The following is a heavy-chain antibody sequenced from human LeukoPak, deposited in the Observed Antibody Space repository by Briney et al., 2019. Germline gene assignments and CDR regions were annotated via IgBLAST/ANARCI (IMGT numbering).Heavy chain of an antibody. V-gene: IGHV4-59*01. CDR3: ASRYSGYDFLDAFDI. CDR2: IYYSGST. D-gene: IGHD5-12*01. J-gene: IGHJ3*02. Sequence: PSETLSLTCTVSGGSISSYYWSWIRQPPGKGLEWIGYIYYSGSTNYNPSLKSRVTISVDTSKNQFSLKLSSVTAADTAVYYCASRYSGYDFLDAFDIWGQGTMVTVSS. CDR1: GGSISSYY.